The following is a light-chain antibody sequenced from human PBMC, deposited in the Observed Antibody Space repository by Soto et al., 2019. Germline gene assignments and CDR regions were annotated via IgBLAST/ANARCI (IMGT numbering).Light chain of an antibody. J-gene: IGKJ2*01. CDR3: QQYNDWPRA. V-gene: IGKV3-15*01. Sequence: EIVMTQSPATLSVSPGEGATLSCRASQSVSSNLAWYQQKPGQAPRLLIYGASTRPAGIPARFSGSGSGTEFPLTISGLQSEDFAVYYCQQYNDWPRAFGQGTKLEIK. CDR1: QSVSSN. CDR2: GAS.